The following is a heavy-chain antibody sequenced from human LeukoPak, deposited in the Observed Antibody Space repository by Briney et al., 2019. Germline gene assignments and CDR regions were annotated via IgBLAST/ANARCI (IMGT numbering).Heavy chain of an antibody. J-gene: IGHJ4*02. CDR3: ARTSRDYDSSGYYSFFDY. Sequence: GGSLRLSCAASGFTFSSYWMHWVRQAPGKGLVWVSRINSAGSSTSYADSVKGRFTISRDNAKNTLYLQMNSLRAEDTAVYYCARTSRDYDSSGYYSFFDYWGQGTLVTVSS. D-gene: IGHD3-22*01. CDR2: INSAGSST. V-gene: IGHV3-74*01. CDR1: GFTFSSYW.